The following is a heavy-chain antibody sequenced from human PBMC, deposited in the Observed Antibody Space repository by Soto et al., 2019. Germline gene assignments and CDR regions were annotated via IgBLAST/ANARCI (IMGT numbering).Heavy chain of an antibody. CDR2: TYPSGTT. CDR1: GLSTNSRNW. CDR3: PSKGWRFGVVLRGGLAP. J-gene: IGHJ5*02. V-gene: IGHV4-4*02. Sequence: TLSLTRAVSGLSTNSRNWWTWVRQTPGQGLEWIGDTYPSGTTNYNPSLWTLGTISLDESTNRISLRLPYVSAAHSTRYYCPSKGWRFGVVLRGGLAPWGQGSLVTVSS. D-gene: IGHD3-3*01.